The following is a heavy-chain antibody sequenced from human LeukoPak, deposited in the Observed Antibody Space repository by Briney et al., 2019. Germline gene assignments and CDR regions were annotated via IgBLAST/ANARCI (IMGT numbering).Heavy chain of an antibody. CDR2: IYYRGST. CDR1: GGSISSYY. CDR3: ARLATYGDYSD. J-gene: IGHJ4*02. Sequence: SETLSLTCTVSGGSISSYYWSWTRQPPGKGPEWIGYIYYRGSTNYNPSLKTRVSMSIDTSENHFSLRLSSVTAADTAVYYCARLATYGDYSDWGQGTLVTVSS. V-gene: IGHV4-59*08. D-gene: IGHD4-17*01.